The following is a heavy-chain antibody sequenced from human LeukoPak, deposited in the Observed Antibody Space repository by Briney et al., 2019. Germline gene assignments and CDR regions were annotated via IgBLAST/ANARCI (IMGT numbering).Heavy chain of an antibody. J-gene: IGHJ5*02. Sequence: PGRSLRLSCAASGFTFDDYAMHWVRQAPGKGLEWVSGISWNSGSIGYADSVKGRFTISRDNAKNSLYLQMNSLRAEDTALYYCAKDRGSSGWPNWFDPWGQGTLVTVSS. D-gene: IGHD6-19*01. V-gene: IGHV3-9*01. CDR3: AKDRGSSGWPNWFDP. CDR2: ISWNSGSI. CDR1: GFTFDDYA.